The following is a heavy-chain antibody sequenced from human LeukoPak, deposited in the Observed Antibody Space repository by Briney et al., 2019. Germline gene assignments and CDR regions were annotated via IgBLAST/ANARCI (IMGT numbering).Heavy chain of an antibody. V-gene: IGHV3-23*01. CDR1: GFTFSSYA. J-gene: IGHJ4*02. D-gene: IGHD4-23*01. CDR3: ARDLTPSYGGNSH. CDR2: ISGSGGST. Sequence: GGSLRLSCAASGFTFSSYAMSWVRQAPGKGLEWVSAISGSGGSTYYADSVKGRFTISRDNAKNSLYLQMNSLRAEDTAVYYCARDLTPSYGGNSHWGQGTLVTVSS.